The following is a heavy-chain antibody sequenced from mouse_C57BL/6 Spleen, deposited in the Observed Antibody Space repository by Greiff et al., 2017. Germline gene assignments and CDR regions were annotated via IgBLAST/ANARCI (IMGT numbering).Heavy chain of an antibody. CDR3: ARQGDDYDEDYAMDY. Sequence: VQVVESGPGLVAPSQCLSITCTVSGFSLTSYGVHWVRQPPGKGLEWLVVIWSDGSTTYNSALKSRLSISKDNSKSQVFLKMNSLQTDDTAMYYCARQGDDYDEDYAMDYWGQGTSVTVSS. V-gene: IGHV2-6-1*01. CDR2: IWSDGST. D-gene: IGHD2-4*01. J-gene: IGHJ4*01. CDR1: GFSLTSYG.